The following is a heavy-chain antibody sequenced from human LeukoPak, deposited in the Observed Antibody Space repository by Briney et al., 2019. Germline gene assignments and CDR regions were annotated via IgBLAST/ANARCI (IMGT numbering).Heavy chain of an antibody. V-gene: IGHV3-23*01. Sequence: GGSLRLSCAASGFTFSSYAMSWVRQAPGKGLEWVSAISGSGGSTYYADSVKGRFTISRDNSKNTLYLQMNSLRAEDTAVYYCAKALQRPGYCSGGSCYGFDYWGQGTLVTVSS. CDR2: ISGSGGST. CDR3: AKALQRPGYCSGGSCYGFDY. CDR1: GFTFSSYA. J-gene: IGHJ4*02. D-gene: IGHD2-15*01.